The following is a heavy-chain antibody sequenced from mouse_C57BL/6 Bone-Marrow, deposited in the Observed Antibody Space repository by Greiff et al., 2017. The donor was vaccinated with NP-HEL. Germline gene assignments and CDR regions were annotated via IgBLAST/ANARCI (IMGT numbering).Heavy chain of an antibody. CDR2: IDPENGDT. V-gene: IGHV14-4*01. D-gene: IGHD2-1*01. CDR3: TTVTTVYYYAMDY. J-gene: IGHJ4*01. Sequence: VQLKESGAELVRPGASVKLSCTASGFNIKDDYMHWVKQRPEQGLEWIGWIDPENGDTEYASKFQGKATITADTSSNTAYLQLSSLTSEDTAVYYCTTVTTVYYYAMDYWGQGTSVTVSS. CDR1: GFNIKDDY.